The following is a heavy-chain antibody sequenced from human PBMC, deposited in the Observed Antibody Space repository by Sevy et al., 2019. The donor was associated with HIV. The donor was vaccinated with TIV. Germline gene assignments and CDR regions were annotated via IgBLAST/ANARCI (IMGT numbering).Heavy chain of an antibody. CDR2: ISSSSNYI. Sequence: GGSLRLSCAASGFTFSNYNMNWVRQAPGKGLEWVSSISSSSNYISYADSMKGRFTISRDNAKNSLYLQMNSLRAEDTAVYYCARVVAYCSGGSCFPGYYYRMDVWGQGTTVTVSS. CDR3: ARVVAYCSGGSCFPGYYYRMDV. V-gene: IGHV3-21*01. CDR1: GFTFSNYN. J-gene: IGHJ6*02. D-gene: IGHD2-15*01.